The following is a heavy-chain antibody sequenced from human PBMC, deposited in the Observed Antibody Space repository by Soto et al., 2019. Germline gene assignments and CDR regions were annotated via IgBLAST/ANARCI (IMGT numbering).Heavy chain of an antibody. V-gene: IGHV4-59*01. CDR1: GDSISSYY. D-gene: IGHD3-22*01. J-gene: IGHJ4*02. CDR2: LYYARSA. Sequence: QVQLQESGPGLVKPSETLSLTCAVSGDSISSYYCLWIRQPPGKGLESIGYLYYARSANYNPSLKSRVTLSVDTSTNQCSLTLSSMTAADTAVYYCALRSMAVVPEYWGQGTLVTVSS. CDR3: ALRSMAVVPEY.